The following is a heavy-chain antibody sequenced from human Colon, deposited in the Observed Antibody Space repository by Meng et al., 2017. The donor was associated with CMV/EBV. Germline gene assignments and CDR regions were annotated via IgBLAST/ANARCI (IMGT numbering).Heavy chain of an antibody. CDR1: GFTFSNFW. CDR2: INGGGTIT. D-gene: IGHD6-6*01. CDR3: AREGIAARRGFDY. V-gene: IGHV3-74*03. Sequence: GESLKISCAASGFTFSNFWMHWVRQVPGKGLEWVSRINGGGTITTYADSVKGRFNISRDNADNKLYLHINSLRIEDTAVYYCAREGIAARRGFDYWGQGTLVTVSS. J-gene: IGHJ4*02.